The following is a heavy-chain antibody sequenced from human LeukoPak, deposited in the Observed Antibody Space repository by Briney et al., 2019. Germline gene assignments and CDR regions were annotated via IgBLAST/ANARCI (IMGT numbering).Heavy chain of an antibody. CDR3: ARVFCSGGSCADY. D-gene: IGHD2-15*01. CDR1: GFTFSSYE. CDR2: ISSSGSTI. Sequence: GGSLRLSCAASGFTFSSYEMNWVRQAPGKGLEWVSYISSSGSTIYYADSVKGRFTISRDNAKNSLYLLMNSLRAEDTAVYYCARVFCSGGSCADYWGQGTLVTVSS. J-gene: IGHJ4*02. V-gene: IGHV3-48*03.